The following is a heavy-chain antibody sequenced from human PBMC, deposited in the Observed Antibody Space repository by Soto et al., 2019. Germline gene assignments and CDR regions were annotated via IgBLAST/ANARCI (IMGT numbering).Heavy chain of an antibody. CDR2: IIAYNGNT. D-gene: IGHD3-10*01. V-gene: IGHV1-18*01. J-gene: IGHJ6*02. CDR3: ARDNGFGESDV. Sequence: QVQLVQSGAEVKKPGASVKVSCKASGYSFTSYGISWVRQAPGQGLEWMGWIIAYNGNTNYAQKLQGRVTMPTDTSTSTDYMELRSLRSDDTSVYYCARDNGFGESDVWGQGTTVTVSS. CDR1: GYSFTSYG.